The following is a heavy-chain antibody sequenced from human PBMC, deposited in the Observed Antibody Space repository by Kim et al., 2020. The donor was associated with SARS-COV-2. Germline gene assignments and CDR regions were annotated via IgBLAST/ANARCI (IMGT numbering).Heavy chain of an antibody. J-gene: IGHJ6*02. Sequence: GKGRFTISRDNAKTSLYLQMNSLRDEETAVYYCARDRSGSYAFYYYGMDVWGQGTTVTVSS. CDR3: ARDRSGSYAFYYYGMDV. D-gene: IGHD1-26*01. V-gene: IGHV3-48*02.